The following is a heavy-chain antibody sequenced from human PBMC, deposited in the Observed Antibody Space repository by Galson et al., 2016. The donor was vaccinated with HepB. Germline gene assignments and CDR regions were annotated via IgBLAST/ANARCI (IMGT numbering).Heavy chain of an antibody. CDR3: AKGGDYDA. J-gene: IGHJ5*02. CDR1: GFTFSGSS. V-gene: IGHV3-23*01. Sequence: SLRLSCAASGFTFSGSSMSWVRQAPGKGLEWVSAIVPGGDSTYYTDSVRARFIVSRDNSKNTLYLQMNSLRADDTAVYYRAKGGDYDAWGQGTLVIVSS. CDR2: IVPGGDST. D-gene: IGHD2-21*02.